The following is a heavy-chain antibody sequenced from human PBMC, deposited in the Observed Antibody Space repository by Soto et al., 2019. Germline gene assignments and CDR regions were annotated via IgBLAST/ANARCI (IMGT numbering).Heavy chain of an antibody. Sequence: EVQLVESGGGLVQPGGSLRLSCAASGFTFSVYYMTWVRQAPGKGLEWVASIKNDGSEQYYVDSVKGRFTISRDNAKNSLYLQMNGLRAGDTALYYCSRENWFQDYWGQGTLVTVSS. CDR2: IKNDGSEQ. V-gene: IGHV3-7*03. CDR1: GFTFSVYY. CDR3: SRENWFQDY. J-gene: IGHJ4*02. D-gene: IGHD3-10*01.